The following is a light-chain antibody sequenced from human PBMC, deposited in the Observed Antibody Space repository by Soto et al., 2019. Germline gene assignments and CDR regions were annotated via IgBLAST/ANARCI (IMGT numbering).Light chain of an antibody. CDR3: QQSYSTLYT. V-gene: IGKV1-39*01. Sequence: IQMTQSPSSLSASIGDRVTITCRPSQSISTYLHWYQQKPGEAPKLLISGASTLQSGVPSRFSGSGSGTEFTLTITTLQREDFATYYCQQSYSTLYTFCQGTKLEIK. J-gene: IGKJ2*01. CDR2: GAS. CDR1: QSISTY.